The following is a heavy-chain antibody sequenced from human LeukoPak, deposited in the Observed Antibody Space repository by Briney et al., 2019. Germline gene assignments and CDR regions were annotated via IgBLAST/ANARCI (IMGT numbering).Heavy chain of an antibody. Sequence: KTGGSLRLSCASSGFSFSNYAMGWVRQAPGKGLEWVSSISSSSSYIYYADSVKGRFTISRDNAKNSLYLQMNSLRAEDTAVYYCARDFYGTGDHWGQGTLVTVSS. V-gene: IGHV3-21*01. CDR1: GFSFSNYA. J-gene: IGHJ4*02. CDR2: ISSSSSYI. D-gene: IGHD3/OR15-3a*01. CDR3: ARDFYGTGDH.